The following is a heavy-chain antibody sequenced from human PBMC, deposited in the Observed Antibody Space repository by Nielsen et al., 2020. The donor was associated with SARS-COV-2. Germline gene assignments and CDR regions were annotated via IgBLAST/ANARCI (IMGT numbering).Heavy chain of an antibody. D-gene: IGHD2-21*02. CDR3: ARDECGGDCYSNWFDP. Sequence: SETLSLTCTVSGGSISSYYWSWLRQPPGKGLEWIGYIYYSGSTNYNPSPKSRVTISVDTSKNQFSLKLSSVTAADTAVYYCARDECGGDCYSNWFDPWGQGTLVTVSS. V-gene: IGHV4-59*01. CDR2: IYYSGST. CDR1: GGSISSYY. J-gene: IGHJ5*02.